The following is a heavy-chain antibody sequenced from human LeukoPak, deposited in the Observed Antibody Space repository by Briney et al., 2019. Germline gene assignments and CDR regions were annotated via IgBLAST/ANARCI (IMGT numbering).Heavy chain of an antibody. V-gene: IGHV1-2*02. CDR1: GYTFTDYY. Sequence: GASVKVSCKASGYTFTDYYIHWVRQAPGQGLEWMGWINPNSGGTNYAQEFQGRVTLTRDTSISTAYMDLSRLTSDDTAVYYCARWPYCNITTCYTGYWGQGTLVTVSS. D-gene: IGHD2-2*02. CDR3: ARWPYCNITTCYTGY. J-gene: IGHJ4*02. CDR2: INPNSGGT.